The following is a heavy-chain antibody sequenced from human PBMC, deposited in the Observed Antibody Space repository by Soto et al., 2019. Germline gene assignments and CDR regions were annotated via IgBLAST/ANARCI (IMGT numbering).Heavy chain of an antibody. J-gene: IGHJ6*02. CDR2: IWYDGSNK. Sequence: GGSLRLSCAASGFTFSSYGMHWVRQAPGKGLEWVAVIWYDGSNKYYADSVKGRFTISRDNSKNTLYLQMNSLRAEDTAVYYCVRDASTPVPSAYGMDVWGQGTTVTVSS. CDR1: GFTFSSYG. V-gene: IGHV3-33*01. CDR3: VRDASTPVPSAYGMDV. D-gene: IGHD2-2*01.